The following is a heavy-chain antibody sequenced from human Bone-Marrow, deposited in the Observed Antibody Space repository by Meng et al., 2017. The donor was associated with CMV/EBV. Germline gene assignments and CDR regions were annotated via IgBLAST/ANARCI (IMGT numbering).Heavy chain of an antibody. V-gene: IGHV3-23*01. CDR1: GFTVSSNY. Sequence: GESLKISCAASGFTVSSNYMSWVRQAPGKGLEWVSAVSGSGDVAYYADSVKGRFTISRDDSKTTVYLQMNSLRAEDTTVYYRATLWRRYYGSGSCYTDWGQGTLVTVSS. CDR2: VSGSGDVA. J-gene: IGHJ4*02. D-gene: IGHD3-10*01. CDR3: ATLWRRYYGSGSCYTD.